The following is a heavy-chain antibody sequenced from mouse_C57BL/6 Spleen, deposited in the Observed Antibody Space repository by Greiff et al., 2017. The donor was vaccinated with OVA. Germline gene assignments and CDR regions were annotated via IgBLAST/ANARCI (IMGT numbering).Heavy chain of an antibody. Sequence: QVQLQQPGAELVKPGASVKLSCKASGYTFTSYWMHWVKQRPGQGLEWIGMIHPNSGSTNYNEKFKSKATLTVDKSSSTAYMQLSSLTSEDSAVYYWARSDELGQAWFAYWGQGTLVTVSA. CDR1: GYTFTSYW. CDR3: ARSDELGQAWFAY. J-gene: IGHJ3*01. D-gene: IGHD4-1*01. CDR2: IHPNSGST. V-gene: IGHV1-64*01.